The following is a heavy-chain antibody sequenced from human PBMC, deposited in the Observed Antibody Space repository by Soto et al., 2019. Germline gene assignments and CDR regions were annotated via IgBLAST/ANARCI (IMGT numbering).Heavy chain of an antibody. J-gene: IGHJ4*02. CDR2: IYYSGST. CDR1: GGSISSYY. V-gene: IGHV4-59*01. D-gene: IGHD6-13*01. Sequence: QVQLQESGPGLVKPSETLSLTCTVSGGSISSYYWSWIRQPPGKGLEWIGYIYYSGSTNYNPSLKSRVTISVDTSKNQFSLKLSSVTAADTAVYYCASWGAAADYWGQGTLVTVSS. CDR3: ASWGAAADY.